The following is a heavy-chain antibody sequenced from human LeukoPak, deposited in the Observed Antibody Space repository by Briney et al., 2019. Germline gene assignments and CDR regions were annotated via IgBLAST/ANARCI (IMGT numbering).Heavy chain of an antibody. V-gene: IGHV3-48*01. Sequence: GGSLRLSCAASRFSFSLYNMNWVRQAPGKGLEWVSYISSTGSRIYYADSVKGRFTISRDNSKNMLYLQINSLRAEDTAVYYCARDRNYFEALHRSYWGQGTLVTVSS. J-gene: IGHJ4*02. CDR3: ARDRNYFEALHRSY. D-gene: IGHD3-10*01. CDR2: ISSTGSRI. CDR1: RFSFSLYN.